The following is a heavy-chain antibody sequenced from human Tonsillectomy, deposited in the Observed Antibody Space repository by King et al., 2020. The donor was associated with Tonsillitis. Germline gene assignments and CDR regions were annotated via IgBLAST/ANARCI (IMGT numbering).Heavy chain of an antibody. D-gene: IGHD2-2*01. CDR3: ARYHQLLIQADYFDC. CDR2: INWNGGSI. V-gene: IGHV3-20*04. Sequence: VQLVESGGGMVRPGGSLRLSCAASGFSFDDFGMSWVRQAPGKGLEWVSDINWNGGSIGYADSVKGRFTISRDNAKNSLYLQMNSLGAEDTAFYYCARYHQLLIQADYFDCWGQGTLVTVSS. CDR1: GFSFDDFG. J-gene: IGHJ4*02.